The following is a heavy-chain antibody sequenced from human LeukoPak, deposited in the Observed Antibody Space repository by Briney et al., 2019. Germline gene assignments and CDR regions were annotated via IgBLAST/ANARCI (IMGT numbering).Heavy chain of an antibody. V-gene: IGHV1-2*02. CDR3: ARVSYYDSSGYSLPPDY. Sequence: ASVKVSCKASGYTFTVYYMHWVRQAPGQGLEWMGWINPNSGGTNYSQKFQGRVTMTRDTSISTAYMELSRLRSDDTAVYYCARVSYYDSSGYSLPPDYWGRGTLVTVSS. CDR1: GYTFTVYY. CDR2: INPNSGGT. D-gene: IGHD3-22*01. J-gene: IGHJ4*02.